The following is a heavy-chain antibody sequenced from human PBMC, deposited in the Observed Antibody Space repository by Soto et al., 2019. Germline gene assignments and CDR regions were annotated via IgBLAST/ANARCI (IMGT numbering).Heavy chain of an antibody. CDR3: AREGGIVGATTVDY. CDR2: IYHSGSP. CDR1: GGSISCGGYS. V-gene: IGHV4-30-2*01. J-gene: IGHJ4*02. Sequence: SETLSLTCAVSGGSISCGGYSWSWIRQPPGKGLEWIGYIYHSGSPYYNPSPKSRVTISVDRSKNQFSLKLSSVTAADTAVYYCAREGGIVGATTVDYWGQGTLVTVSS. D-gene: IGHD1-26*01.